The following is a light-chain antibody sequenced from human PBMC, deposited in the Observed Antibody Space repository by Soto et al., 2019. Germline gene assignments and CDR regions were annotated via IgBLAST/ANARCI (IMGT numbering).Light chain of an antibody. CDR2: YDS. V-gene: IGLV3-21*04. CDR3: QVWDSSSDRVV. J-gene: IGLJ2*01. Sequence: SYELTQPPSVSVAPGKTARITCGGNNIGSTSVHWYQQKPGQAPVLVIYYDSDRPSGIPERFSGSNSGNTATLTISRVEAGDAADYYCQVWDSSSDRVVFGGGTQRTVL. CDR1: NIGSTS.